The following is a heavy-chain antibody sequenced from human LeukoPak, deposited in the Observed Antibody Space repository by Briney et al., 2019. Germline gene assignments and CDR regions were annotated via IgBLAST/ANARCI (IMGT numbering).Heavy chain of an antibody. J-gene: IGHJ4*02. Sequence: SETLSLTCTVSGGSISSYYWSWIRQPPGKGQEWIGYIYYSGSTNYNPSLKSRVTISVDTSKNQFSLKLSSVTAADTAVYYCARADCSGGSCYSSYWGQGTLVTVSS. CDR2: IYYSGST. D-gene: IGHD2-15*01. CDR3: ARADCSGGSCYSSY. CDR1: GGSISSYY. V-gene: IGHV4-59*01.